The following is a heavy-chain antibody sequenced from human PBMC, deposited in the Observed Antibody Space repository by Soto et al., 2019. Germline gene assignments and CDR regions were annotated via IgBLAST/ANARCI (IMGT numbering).Heavy chain of an antibody. Sequence: EVQLVESGGGLVQPGGSLRLSCAASGFTFSSYWMHWVRQPPGKGLVWVSRITSDGSSTSYADSVKGRFTISRDNAKNTRYRQMNSLRAEDTAVYYCAIRASYYDSRGYFDYWGQGTLVTVSS. CDR3: AIRASYYDSRGYFDY. CDR2: ITSDGSST. J-gene: IGHJ4*02. D-gene: IGHD3-22*01. V-gene: IGHV3-74*01. CDR1: GFTFSSYW.